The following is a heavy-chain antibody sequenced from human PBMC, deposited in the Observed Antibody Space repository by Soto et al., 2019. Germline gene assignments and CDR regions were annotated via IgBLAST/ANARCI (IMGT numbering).Heavy chain of an antibody. D-gene: IGHD2-2*01. J-gene: IGHJ6*02. Sequence: ASVKVSCKASGYTFTSYGISWVRQAPGQGLEWMGWISAYNGNTNYAQKLQGRVTMTTDTSTSTAYMELRSLRSDDTAVYYCARVEDIVLVPAAPYGMDVLGQGTMVTVSS. CDR2: ISAYNGNT. CDR1: GYTFTSYG. V-gene: IGHV1-18*01. CDR3: ARVEDIVLVPAAPYGMDV.